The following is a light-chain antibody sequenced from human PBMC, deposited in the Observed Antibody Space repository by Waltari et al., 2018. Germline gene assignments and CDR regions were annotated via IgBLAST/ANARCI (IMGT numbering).Light chain of an antibody. CDR2: GAS. CDR3: QHYVRLPVS. V-gene: IGKV3-20*01. Sequence: IVLTQSPGPLSLSPGERTNLPCRASQSVSRSLAWYQQKPGQAPRLLIYGASSRATGIPDRFSGSGSGTDFSLTISSLEPEDFAVYFCQHYVRLPVSFGQGTKVEIK. CDR1: QSVSRS. J-gene: IGKJ1*01.